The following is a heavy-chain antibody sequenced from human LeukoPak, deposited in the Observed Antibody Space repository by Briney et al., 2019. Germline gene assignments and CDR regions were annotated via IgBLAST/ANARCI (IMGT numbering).Heavy chain of an antibody. D-gene: IGHD5-18*01. CDR2: IVPILGFT. Sequence: SVKVSCKASGGTFSNDAITWVRQAPGQGLEWMGRIVPILGFTNYPQRFEGKVTLTADKSTATAYMELSSLTSEDTAVYYCAREEYNYGYDYEYYFDYWGQGTLVTVSS. CDR1: GGTFSNDA. V-gene: IGHV1-69*04. CDR3: AREEYNYGYDYEYYFDY. J-gene: IGHJ4*02.